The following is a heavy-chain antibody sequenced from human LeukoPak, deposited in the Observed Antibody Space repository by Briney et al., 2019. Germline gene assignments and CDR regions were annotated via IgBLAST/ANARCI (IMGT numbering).Heavy chain of an antibody. CDR2: INPSGGST. CDR1: GYTFTSYY. D-gene: IGHD6-13*01. J-gene: IGHJ4*02. CDR3: ARAGLAAAVLY. V-gene: IGHV1-46*01. Sequence: ASVKVSCKASGYTFTSYYMHWVRQAPGQGLEWMGIINPSGGSTSYAQKFQGRVTMTRDMSTSTVYMELSSLRSEDTAVYYCARAGLAAAVLYWGQGTLVTVSS.